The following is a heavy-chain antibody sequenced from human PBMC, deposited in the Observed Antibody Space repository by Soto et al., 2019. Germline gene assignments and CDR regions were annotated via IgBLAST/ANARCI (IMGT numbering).Heavy chain of an antibody. CDR2: VYNSGDIT. CDR1: GFTFKNYA. J-gene: IGHJ5*02. Sequence: EVQLLESGGDLVQPGGSLRLSCAASGFTFKNYAMTWVRQAPGKGLEWVSTVYNSGDITHYADGVKGRFTISRDNSKNMVFLKMTSLRVEDTALYYCLADPNWFDRWGRGSMVAVDS. V-gene: IGHV3-23*01. CDR3: LADPNWFDR.